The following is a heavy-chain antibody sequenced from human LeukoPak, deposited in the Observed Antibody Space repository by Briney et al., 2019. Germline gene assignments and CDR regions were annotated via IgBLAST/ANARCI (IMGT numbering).Heavy chain of an antibody. CDR2: IYAGDADS. D-gene: IGHD2-15*01. CDR1: GYSFDSFW. J-gene: IGHJ4*02. V-gene: IGHV5-51*01. CDR3: ARARKYSYGPPLFDY. Sequence: GESLKISCKGSGYSFDSFWIGWVRQMPGKGLGWMGTIYAGDADSRYSPSLQGQATISADKSNSTAYLQWSSLKASDTATYYCARARKYSYGPPLFDYWGQGTLVTVSS.